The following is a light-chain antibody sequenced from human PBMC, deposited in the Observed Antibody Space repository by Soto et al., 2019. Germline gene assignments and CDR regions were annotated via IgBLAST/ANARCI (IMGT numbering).Light chain of an antibody. Sequence: EIVLTQSPSTLSWSPGERATLSCRASQSVSSSYLAWYQQKPGQAPRLLIYGASSRATGIPDRFSGIASGTDFTLTISRLEPEDFVVYYCQQYGSSPTFGQGTKVDIK. V-gene: IGKV3-20*01. J-gene: IGKJ1*01. CDR2: GAS. CDR3: QQYGSSPT. CDR1: QSVSSSY.